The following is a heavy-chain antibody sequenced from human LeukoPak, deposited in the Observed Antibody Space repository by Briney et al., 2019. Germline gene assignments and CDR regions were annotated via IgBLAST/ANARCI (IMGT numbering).Heavy chain of an antibody. CDR2: IYYSGST. Sequence: SETLSLTCTVSGGSISSYYWSWIRQPPGKGLEWIGYIYYSGSTNYNPSLKSRVTISVDTSKNQFSLKLSSVTAADTAVYYCVRVSDYGGNSHFDYWGQGTLVTVSS. CDR3: VRVSDYGGNSHFDY. J-gene: IGHJ4*02. D-gene: IGHD4-23*01. V-gene: IGHV4-59*01. CDR1: GGSISSYY.